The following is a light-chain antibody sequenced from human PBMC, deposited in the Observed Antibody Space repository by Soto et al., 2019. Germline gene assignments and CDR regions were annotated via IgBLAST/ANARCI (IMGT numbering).Light chain of an antibody. Sequence: QSVLTQPPSASGTPGQRVTISCSGTSSNLGSNYVYWYQQLPGTAPKLLIYSTHQRPSGVPDRFSASKSGTSASLAISGLRSEDEADYYCAAWDDTLSGPNWVFGGGTKLTVL. J-gene: IGLJ3*02. CDR1: SSNLGSNY. CDR2: STH. V-gene: IGLV1-47*02. CDR3: AAWDDTLSGPNWV.